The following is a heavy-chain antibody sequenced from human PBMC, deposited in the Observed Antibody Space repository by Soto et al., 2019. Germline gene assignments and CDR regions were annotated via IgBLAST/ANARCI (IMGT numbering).Heavy chain of an antibody. CDR3: AXVRVVVVPAAIRHYGMDV. CDR2: IIPIFGTA. D-gene: IGHD2-2*02. Sequence: SVKVSCKASGGTFSSYAISWVRQAPGQGLEWMGGIIPIFGTANYAQKFQGRVTITADKSTSTAYMELSSLRSEDTAVYYCAXVRVVVVPAAIRHYGMDVWGQGTTVTVS. J-gene: IGHJ6*02. V-gene: IGHV1-69*06. CDR1: GGTFSSYA.